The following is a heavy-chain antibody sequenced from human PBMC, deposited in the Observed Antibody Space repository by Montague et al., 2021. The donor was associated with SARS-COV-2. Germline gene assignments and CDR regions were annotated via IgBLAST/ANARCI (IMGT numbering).Heavy chain of an antibody. Sequence: SETLSLTCAVSGGSISGHYWAWIRQPPEKGLEWIGHIYSGGSAYYNPSLKSRVTLSVGPSKNQFSVKMSSVAAADTAKYYCARGWFSVEMATSYYFDSWGQGTLVTVSS. J-gene: IGHJ4*02. CDR3: ARGWFSVEMATSYYFDS. V-gene: IGHV4-59*11. CDR1: GGSISGHY. CDR2: IYSGGSA. D-gene: IGHD5-24*01.